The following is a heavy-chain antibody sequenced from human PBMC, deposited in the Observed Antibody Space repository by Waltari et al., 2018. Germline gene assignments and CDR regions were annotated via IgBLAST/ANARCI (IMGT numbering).Heavy chain of an antibody. V-gene: IGHV4-39*07. CDR2: IYYSGST. D-gene: IGHD3-3*01. J-gene: IGHJ3*02. CDR3: AREGGSITIFGVVIPDAFDI. CDR1: GGSISSSSYY. Sequence: QLQLQESGPGLVKPSETLSLTCTVSGGSISSSSYYWGWIRQPPGKGLEWIGSIYYSGSTYYNPALKSRVTISVDTSKNQFSLKLSSVTAADTAVYYCAREGGSITIFGVVIPDAFDIWGQGTMVTVSS.